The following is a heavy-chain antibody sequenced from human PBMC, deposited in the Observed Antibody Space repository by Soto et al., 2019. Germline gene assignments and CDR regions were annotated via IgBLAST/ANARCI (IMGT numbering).Heavy chain of an antibody. CDR3: AREETGDGLDV. V-gene: IGHV1-2*02. CDR1: GYTFTGYY. J-gene: IGHJ6*02. CDR2: INPNSGGT. D-gene: IGHD3-10*01. Sequence: ASVKVSCKASGYTFTGYYMHWVRQAPGQGLEWMGWINPNSGGTNYAQKFQGRVTMTRDTSISTAYMDLIGLRSDDTAVYYCAREETGDGLDVWGQGTTVTVSS.